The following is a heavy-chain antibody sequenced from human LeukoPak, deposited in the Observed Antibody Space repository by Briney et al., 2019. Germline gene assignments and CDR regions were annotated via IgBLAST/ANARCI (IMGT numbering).Heavy chain of an antibody. CDR1: GGSISSGSYY. CDR3: ARLATYYYGSMTYFFEH. V-gene: IGHV4-61*02. J-gene: IGHJ4*02. CDR2: IYTSGST. Sequence: SETLSLTCTVSGGSISSGSYYWSWIRQPAGKGLEWIGRIYTSGSTYYNPSLKSRVTISVDTSKNQFSLKLSSVTAADTAVYFCARLATYYYGSMTYFFEHWGQGILVTVSS. D-gene: IGHD3-10*01.